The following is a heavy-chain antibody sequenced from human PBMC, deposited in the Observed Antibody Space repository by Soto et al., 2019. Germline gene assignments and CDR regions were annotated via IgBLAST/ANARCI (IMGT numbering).Heavy chain of an antibody. D-gene: IGHD5-12*01. V-gene: IGHV1-69*06. CDR2: IIPIFGTA. CDR1: GGTFSSYA. CDR3: ARWLQTQYYFDY. Sequence: SVKVSCKASGGTFSSYAISWVRQAPGQGLEWMGGIIPIFGTANYAQKFQGRVTITADKSTSTAYMELSSLRSEDTAVYYCARWLQTQYYFDYWGQGTLVTVS. J-gene: IGHJ4*02.